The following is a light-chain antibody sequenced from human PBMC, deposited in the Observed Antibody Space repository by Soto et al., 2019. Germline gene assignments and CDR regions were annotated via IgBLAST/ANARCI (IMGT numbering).Light chain of an antibody. J-gene: IGKJ1*01. CDR3: QQYRGYPLT. CDR1: QTISFS. Sequence: DIQMTQSPSTLAASVGGRVTSTCRARQTISFSLAWYQQKPGKAPKLLIYDASTLHSGVPSRFSGSESGTEFILAISGLQPGDFSAYYFQQYRGYPLTFGQGTKVDIK. V-gene: IGKV1-5*01. CDR2: DAS.